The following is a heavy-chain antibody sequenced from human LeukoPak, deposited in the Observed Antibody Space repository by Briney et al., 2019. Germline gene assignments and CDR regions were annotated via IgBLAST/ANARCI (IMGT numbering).Heavy chain of an antibody. V-gene: IGHV1-24*01. Sequence: ASVKVSCKVSGYTLTELSMHWVRQAPGKGLEWVGVFDPEDDETIYAQKFQGRVTMTEDTSTDTAYMELSSLRSEDTAVYYCATLRLLYRDNWFDHWGQGTLVTVSS. D-gene: IGHD3-3*01. CDR1: GYTLTELS. J-gene: IGHJ5*02. CDR2: FDPEDDET. CDR3: ATLRLLYRDNWFDH.